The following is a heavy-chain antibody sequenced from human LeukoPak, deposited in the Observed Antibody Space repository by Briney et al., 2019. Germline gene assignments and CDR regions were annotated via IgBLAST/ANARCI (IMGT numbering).Heavy chain of an antibody. J-gene: IGHJ4*02. Sequence: GGSLRLSCAASGFTFSSYGMHWVRQAPGKGLEWVAFIRYDGSNKYYADSVKGRFTISRDNSKNTLYQQMNSLRAEDTAVYYCAKDPLYYDFWSGYSSHFDYWGQGTLVTVSS. CDR2: IRYDGSNK. D-gene: IGHD3-3*01. CDR3: AKDPLYYDFWSGYSSHFDY. V-gene: IGHV3-30*02. CDR1: GFTFSSYG.